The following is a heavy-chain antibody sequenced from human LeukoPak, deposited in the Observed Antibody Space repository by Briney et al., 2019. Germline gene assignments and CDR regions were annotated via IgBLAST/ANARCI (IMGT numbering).Heavy chain of an antibody. Sequence: GGSLRLSCVASGFTFSSYGMHWVRQAPGKGLEWVAVISYDGSNKYYADSVKGRFTISRDNSKNTLYLQMNSLRAEDTAVYYCAKSMGYYDAFVIWGQGTMVTVSS. V-gene: IGHV3-30*18. CDR3: AKSMGYYDAFVI. J-gene: IGHJ3*02. D-gene: IGHD2-15*01. CDR1: GFTFSSYG. CDR2: ISYDGSNK.